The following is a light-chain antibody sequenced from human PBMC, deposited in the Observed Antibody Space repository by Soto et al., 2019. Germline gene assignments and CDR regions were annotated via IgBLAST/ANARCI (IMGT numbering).Light chain of an antibody. CDR1: SGHSSYI. V-gene: IGLV4-60*03. CDR2: LEGSGSY. Sequence: QPVLTQSSSASASLGSSVKLTCTLSSGHSSYIIAWHQQQPGKAPRYLMKLEGSGSYNTGSGVPDRFSGSSSGADRYLTISNLQSEDEADYYCETWDSNCHVVFGGGTQLTVL. CDR3: ETWDSNCHVV. J-gene: IGLJ2*01.